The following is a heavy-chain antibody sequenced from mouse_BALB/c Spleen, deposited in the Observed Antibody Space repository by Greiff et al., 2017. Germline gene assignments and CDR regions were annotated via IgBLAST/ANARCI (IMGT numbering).Heavy chain of an antibody. J-gene: IGHJ2*01. CDR2: ISYSGST. V-gene: IGHV3-2*02. CDR3: AREGYGYEDYD. D-gene: IGHD2-2*01. Sequence: EVMLVESGPGLVKPSQSLSLTCTVTGYSITSDYAWNWIRQFPGNKLEWMGYISYSGSTSYNPSLKSRISITRDTSKNQFFLQLNSVTTEDTATYYCAREGYGYEDYDWGQGTTLTVSS. CDR1: GYSITSDYA.